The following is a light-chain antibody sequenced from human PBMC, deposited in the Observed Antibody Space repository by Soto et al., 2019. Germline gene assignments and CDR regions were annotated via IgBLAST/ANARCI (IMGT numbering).Light chain of an antibody. J-gene: IGKJ4*01. V-gene: IGKV1-9*01. CDR2: AAS. Sequence: IQLTQYPSSLSASVGDRVTITCRASQGISSYLAWYQQKQGKAPKLLIYAASTLQSGVPSRFSGSGSGTDFTLTISNLQPEDCATYDCHQLNSNPPTVGGGTKVEIK. CDR1: QGISSY. CDR3: HQLNSNPPT.